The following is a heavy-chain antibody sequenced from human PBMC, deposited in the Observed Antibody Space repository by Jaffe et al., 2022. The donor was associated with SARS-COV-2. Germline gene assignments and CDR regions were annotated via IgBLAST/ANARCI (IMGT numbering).Heavy chain of an antibody. CDR3: AKDSVQLEHRDYYYYGMDV. D-gene: IGHD1-1*01. J-gene: IGHJ6*02. CDR2: ISGSGGST. CDR1: GFTFSSYA. Sequence: EVQLLESGGGLVQPGGSLRLSCAASGFTFSSYAMSWVRQAPGKGLEWVSAISGSGGSTYYADSVKGRFTISRDNSKNTLYLQMNSLRAEDTAVYYCAKDSVQLEHRDYYYYGMDVWGQGTTVTVSS. V-gene: IGHV3-23*01.